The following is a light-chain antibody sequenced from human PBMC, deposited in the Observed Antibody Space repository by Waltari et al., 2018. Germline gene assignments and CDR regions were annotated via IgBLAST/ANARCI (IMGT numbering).Light chain of an antibody. CDR1: SSNIGSNT. Sequence: QSVLTQPPSASGTPGQRVTISCSGSSSNIGSNTVNWYQQLPGTAPKLLIYSNKQRPSGVPGRFSGSKSCTSASLAISGLQSEDEADYYCAAWDDSLKKVFGGGTKLTVL. CDR3: AAWDDSLKKV. CDR2: SNK. J-gene: IGLJ3*02. V-gene: IGLV1-44*01.